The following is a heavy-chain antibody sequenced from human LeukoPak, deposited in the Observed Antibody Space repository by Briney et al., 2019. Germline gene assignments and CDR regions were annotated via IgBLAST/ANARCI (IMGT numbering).Heavy chain of an antibody. J-gene: IGHJ4*02. V-gene: IGHV4-34*01. CDR3: ASAYDSSGYYGGDY. D-gene: IGHD3-22*01. CDR1: GGSFSGYY. CDR2: INHSGST. Sequence: SETLSLTCAVYGGSFSGYYWSWIRQPPWKGLEWIGEINHSGSTNYNPSLKSRVTISVDTSKNQFSLKLSSVTAADTAVYYCASAYDSSGYYGGDYWGQGTLVTVSS.